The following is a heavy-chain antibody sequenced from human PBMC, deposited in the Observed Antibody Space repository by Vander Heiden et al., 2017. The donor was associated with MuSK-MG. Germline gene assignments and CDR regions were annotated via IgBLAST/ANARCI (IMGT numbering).Heavy chain of an antibody. Sequence: EVQLVESGGGLVKPGGSLRLSCAASGFPFSSYSMNWVRQAPGKGLEWVSSISSSSSYIYYADSVKGRFTISRDNAKNSLYLQMNSLRAEDTAVYYCAPTALDSSGYYYFDYWGQGTLVTVSS. CDR3: APTALDSSGYYYFDY. V-gene: IGHV3-21*01. D-gene: IGHD3-22*01. CDR1: GFPFSSYS. J-gene: IGHJ4*02. CDR2: ISSSSSYI.